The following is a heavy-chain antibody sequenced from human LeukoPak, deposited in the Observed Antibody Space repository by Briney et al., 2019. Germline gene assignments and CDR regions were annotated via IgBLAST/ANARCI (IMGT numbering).Heavy chain of an antibody. CDR3: ARHGPKNYDSSGHSSDYFDY. CDR2: INHSGST. V-gene: IGHV4-34*01. J-gene: IGHJ4*02. CDR1: GGSFSGYY. Sequence: SETLSLTCAVYGGSFSGYYWSWIRQPPGKGLEWIGEINHSGSTNYNPSLKSRVTISVDTSKNQFSLKLSSVTAADTAVYYCARHGPKNYDSSGHSSDYFDYWGQGTLVTVSS. D-gene: IGHD3-22*01.